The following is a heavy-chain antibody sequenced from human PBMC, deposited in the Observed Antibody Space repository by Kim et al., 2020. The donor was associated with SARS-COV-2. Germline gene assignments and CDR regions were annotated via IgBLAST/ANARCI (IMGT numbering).Heavy chain of an antibody. CDR3: AGGPRDRYYYDSSGYYLDY. J-gene: IGHJ4*02. D-gene: IGHD3-22*01. Sequence: GGSLRLSCAASGFTVSSNYMSWVRQAPGKGLEWVSVIYSGGSTYYADSVKGRFTISRDNSKNTLYLQMNSLRAEDTAVYYCAGGPRDRYYYDSSGYYLDYWGQGTLVTVSS. CDR2: IYSGGST. CDR1: GFTVSSNY. V-gene: IGHV3-66*02.